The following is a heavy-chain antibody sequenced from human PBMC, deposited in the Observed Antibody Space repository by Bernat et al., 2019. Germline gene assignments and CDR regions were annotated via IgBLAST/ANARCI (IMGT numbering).Heavy chain of an antibody. CDR3: SRSNPADY. CDR1: GFTFRSYG. J-gene: IGHJ4*02. D-gene: IGHD6-13*01. Sequence: QVQLVESGGGVVRYGGSLRLPFAASGFTFRSYGMDWVGKAQGKGLGWVAFYRNDGNKIYYRDSVKGRFTISRDNSKNTLYLQMDSLRAEDTAVYYCSRSNPADYWGRGTLVTVSS. CDR2: YRNDGNKI. V-gene: IGHV3-30*02.